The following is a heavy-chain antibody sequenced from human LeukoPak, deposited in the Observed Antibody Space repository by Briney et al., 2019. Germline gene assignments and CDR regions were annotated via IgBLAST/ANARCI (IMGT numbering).Heavy chain of an antibody. J-gene: IGHJ6*03. CDR1: GGSMTSYC. CDR2: IHHTGST. CDR3: AREGDFWSGYPKGPRYYYYMDV. V-gene: IGHV4-38-2*02. D-gene: IGHD3-3*01. Sequence: SETLSLTCGVSGGSMTSYCWSWIRQPPGKGLEWIGSIHHTGSTYYNPSLKSRVTMSIDTSKSQFSLKLSSVTAADTAVYYCAREGDFWSGYPKGPRYYYYMDVWGKGTTVTVSS.